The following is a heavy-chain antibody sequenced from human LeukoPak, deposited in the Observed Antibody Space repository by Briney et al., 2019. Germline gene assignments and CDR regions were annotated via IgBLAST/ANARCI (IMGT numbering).Heavy chain of an antibody. CDR1: GGSISSSGFH. CDR3: ARSFGGNSVNWYFDL. J-gene: IGHJ2*01. V-gene: IGHV4-39*01. D-gene: IGHD4-23*01. Sequence: SETLSLTCTVSGGSISSSGFHWGCIRQPPGKGLEWIGSIFYSGSTYYNPSLKSRVTISADTSKNQFSLKLSSVTAADTAVYYCARSFGGNSVNWYFDLWGRGTLVTVSS. CDR2: IFYSGST.